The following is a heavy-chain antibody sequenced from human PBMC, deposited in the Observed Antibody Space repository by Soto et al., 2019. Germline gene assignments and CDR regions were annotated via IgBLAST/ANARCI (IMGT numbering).Heavy chain of an antibody. CDR1: GFTFSSYG. J-gene: IGHJ4*02. D-gene: IGHD3-3*01. Sequence: GGSLRLSCEVSGFTFSSYGMHWVRQAPGKGLEWVAVISNDGSNKYYADSVRGRFTISRDNSKNTLYLQVNSLRAEDTAVYYCAKDPERSGYYYMDYWGQGTLVTVSS. V-gene: IGHV3-30*18. CDR2: ISNDGSNK. CDR3: AKDPERSGYYYMDY.